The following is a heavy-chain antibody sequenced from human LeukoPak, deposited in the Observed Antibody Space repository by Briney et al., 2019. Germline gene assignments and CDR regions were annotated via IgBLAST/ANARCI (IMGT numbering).Heavy chain of an antibody. Sequence: SETLSLTCTVSGGSISSYYWSWIRQPPGKGLEWIGYIYYSGSTYYNPSLKSRVTISVDTSKNQFSLKLSSVTAADTAVYYCAVCYGDYGFDIWGQGTMVTVSS. D-gene: IGHD4-17*01. CDR3: AVCYGDYGFDI. V-gene: IGHV4-59*12. CDR1: GGSISSYY. J-gene: IGHJ3*02. CDR2: IYYSGST.